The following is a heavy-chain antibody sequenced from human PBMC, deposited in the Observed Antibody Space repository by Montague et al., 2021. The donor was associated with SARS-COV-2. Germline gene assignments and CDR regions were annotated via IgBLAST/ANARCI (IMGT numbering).Heavy chain of an antibody. Sequence: SETLSLTCAVSGGSFSGYCWSWIRQPPGKGLEWIGDIYDGGRSNSNPTLKSRVTMSVDTAKNQFSLRLSSVTPADTAMYYCARGQRRTNGPNIVLGTANQSPFDYWGQGTLVTVSS. D-gene: IGHD2-21*02. CDR3: ARGQRRTNGPNIVLGTANQSPFDY. J-gene: IGHJ4*02. V-gene: IGHV4-34*01. CDR1: GGSFSGYC. CDR2: IYDGGRS.